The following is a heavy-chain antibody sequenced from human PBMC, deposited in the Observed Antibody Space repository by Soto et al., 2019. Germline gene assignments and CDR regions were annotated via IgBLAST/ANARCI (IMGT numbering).Heavy chain of an antibody. Sequence: PGGSLRLSCAASGFTFSSYAMHWVRQAPGKGLEWVAVISYDGSNKYYADSVKGRFTISRDNSKNTLYLQMNSLSAEDTAVYYSARDTSNSFDAFDIWGQGTMVTVSS. V-gene: IGHV3-30-3*01. CDR2: ISYDGSNK. CDR3: ARDTSNSFDAFDI. D-gene: IGHD4-4*01. CDR1: GFTFSSYA. J-gene: IGHJ3*02.